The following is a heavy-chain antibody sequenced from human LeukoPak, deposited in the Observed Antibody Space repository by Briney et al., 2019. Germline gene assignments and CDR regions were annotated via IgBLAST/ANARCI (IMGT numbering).Heavy chain of an antibody. D-gene: IGHD3-22*01. CDR2: IYYTGST. CDR1: GGSVSSGSYY. V-gene: IGHV4-61*01. J-gene: IGHJ4*02. Sequence: KASETLSLTCTVSGGSVSSGSYYWSWIRQPPGKGLEWIAYIYYTGSTNYNPSLKSRVTMSEDTSKNQFSLKMSSVTAADTAVYYCARGYYDSSGYFHFDYWGQGTLVTVSS. CDR3: ARGYYDSSGYFHFDY.